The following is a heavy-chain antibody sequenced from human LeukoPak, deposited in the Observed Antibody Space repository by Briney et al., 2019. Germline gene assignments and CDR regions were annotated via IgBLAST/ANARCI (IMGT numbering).Heavy chain of an antibody. CDR1: GDSINSLDL. J-gene: IGHJ4*02. CDR3: AGLVGRYSSGLYYYYFDY. CDR2: MYLSGTT. Sequence: PSGTLSLTCTVSGDSINSLDLWSWVRQPPGKGLEWIGEMYLSGTTHSNPSVKSRVTISIDKSKNQFFLNLSSVTAADTAVYYCAGLVGRYSSGLYYYYFDYWGQGTLVTVTS. V-gene: IGHV4-4*02. D-gene: IGHD3-22*01.